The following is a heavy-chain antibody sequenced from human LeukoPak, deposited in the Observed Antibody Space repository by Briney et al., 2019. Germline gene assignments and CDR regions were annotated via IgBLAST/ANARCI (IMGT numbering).Heavy chain of an antibody. D-gene: IGHD3-22*01. CDR2: IYPGDSDT. CDR3: ARRFGSVVVNDDAFDI. CDR1: GYGFTSYW. J-gene: IGHJ3*02. V-gene: IGHV5-51*01. Sequence: GESLKISCKGFGYGFTSYWIGWVRQMPGKGLEWMGIIYPGDSDTRYSPSFQGQVTISADKSISTAYLQWSSLKASDTAMYYCARRFGSVVVNDDAFDIWGQGTMVTVSS.